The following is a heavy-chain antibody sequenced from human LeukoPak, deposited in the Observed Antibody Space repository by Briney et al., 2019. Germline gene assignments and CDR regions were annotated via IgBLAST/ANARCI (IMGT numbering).Heavy chain of an antibody. CDR2: MNPNSGNT. V-gene: IGHV1-8*01. J-gene: IGHJ5*02. CDR3: ARDQSYCSSTSCSNWFDP. Sequence: ASVKVSCKASGYTFTSYDINWVRQATGQGLEWMGWMNPNSGNTGYAQKFQGRVTMTRNTSISTAYMELSRLRSDDTAVYYCARDQSYCSSTSCSNWFDPWGQGTLVTVSS. D-gene: IGHD2-2*01. CDR1: GYTFTSYD.